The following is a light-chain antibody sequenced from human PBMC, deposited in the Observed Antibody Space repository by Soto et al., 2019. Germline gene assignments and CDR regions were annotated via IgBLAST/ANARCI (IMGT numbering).Light chain of an antibody. CDR2: EVS. Sequence: QSALTQPASVSGSPGQSITISCTGTSSDVGGYNYVSWYQQNPGKAPKLMIYEVSNRPSGISNRFSGSKSGNTASLTISGLQAEDEAEYYCSSYTSSSTLGHVVFGGGTQLTVL. V-gene: IGLV2-14*01. J-gene: IGLJ2*01. CDR1: SSDVGGYNY. CDR3: SSYTSSSTLGHVV.